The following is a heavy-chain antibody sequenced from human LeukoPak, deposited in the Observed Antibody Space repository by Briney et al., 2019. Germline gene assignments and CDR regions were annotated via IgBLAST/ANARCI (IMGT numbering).Heavy chain of an antibody. J-gene: IGHJ4*02. Sequence: SQTLSLTCAVSGGSISSGGYSWSWIRQPPGKGLEWIGYIYHSGSTYYNPSLKSRVTISVDRSKNQFSLKLSSVTAADTAVYYCARRNSFDSSGYGYYFDYWGQGTLVTVSS. CDR1: GGSISSGGYS. CDR3: ARRNSFDSSGYGYYFDY. V-gene: IGHV4-30-2*01. CDR2: IYHSGST. D-gene: IGHD3-22*01.